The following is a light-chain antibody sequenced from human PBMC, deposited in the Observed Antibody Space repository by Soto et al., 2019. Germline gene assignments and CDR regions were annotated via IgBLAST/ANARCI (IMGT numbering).Light chain of an antibody. CDR1: QSISNH. J-gene: IGKJ1*01. V-gene: IGKV1-39*01. CDR3: QQSYSSPPT. CDR2: AAP. Sequence: DIQMTQSPSSLSASVEDRVIITCRASQSISNHLNWYQQKPGKAPKLLIFAAPSLQSGVPSRFSGSRSGPYFTLTISSLQPEDFATYYCQQSYSSPPTFGQGTKVDIK.